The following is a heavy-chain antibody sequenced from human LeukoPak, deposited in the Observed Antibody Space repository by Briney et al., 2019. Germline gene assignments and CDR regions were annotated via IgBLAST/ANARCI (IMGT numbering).Heavy chain of an antibody. J-gene: IGHJ4*02. CDR2: IYHSGST. Sequence: PSETLSLTXAVSGYSISSGYYWGWIRQPPGKGLEWIGSIYHSGSTYYNPSLKSRVTISVDTSKNQFSLKLSSVTAADTAVYYCALIGDIVVVPAAIRHDYWGQGTLVTVSS. V-gene: IGHV4-38-2*01. CDR1: GYSISSGYY. CDR3: ALIGDIVVVPAAIRHDY. D-gene: IGHD2-2*02.